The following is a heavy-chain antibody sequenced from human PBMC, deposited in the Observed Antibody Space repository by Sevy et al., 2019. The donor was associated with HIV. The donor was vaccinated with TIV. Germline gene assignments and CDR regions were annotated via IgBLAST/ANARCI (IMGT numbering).Heavy chain of an antibody. CDR1: GFTFNKYN. V-gene: IGHV3-21*01. CDR3: AREGSGRY. D-gene: IGHD3-10*01. CDR2: ISSGSNYI. J-gene: IGHJ4*02. Sequence: GGSLRLSCAASGFTFNKYNMIWVRQAPGKGLEWVSFISSGSNYIYYADSVRGRFTTSRDNAKNSLYLQMNTLRAEDTACYYCAREGSGRYWGQGTLVTVSS.